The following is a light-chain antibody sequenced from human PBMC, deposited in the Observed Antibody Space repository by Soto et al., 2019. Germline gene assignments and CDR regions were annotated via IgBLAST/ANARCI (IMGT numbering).Light chain of an antibody. CDR1: QSVSSY. V-gene: IGKV3-11*01. J-gene: IGKJ5*01. CDR3: QQRSNWLFT. Sequence: EIVLTQSPATLSLSPGERATLSCRASQSVSSYLAWYQQKPGQAPRLLIYDASNRATGIPARFSGSGSGTDFTLTISSLETEGFAVYYCQQRSNWLFTFGQGTRLEI. CDR2: DAS.